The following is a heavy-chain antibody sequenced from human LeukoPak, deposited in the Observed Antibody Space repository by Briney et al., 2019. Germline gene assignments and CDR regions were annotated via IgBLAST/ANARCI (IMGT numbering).Heavy chain of an antibody. Sequence: GESLKISCKGSGYGFTSYWIGWVRQMPGKGLEWMGIIYPGDSDTRYSPSFQGQVTISADKSISTAYLQWSSLKASDTAMYYCARHGGSGYELYYYYYMDVWGKGTTVTVSS. J-gene: IGHJ6*03. D-gene: IGHD5-12*01. CDR1: GYGFTSYW. V-gene: IGHV5-51*01. CDR2: IYPGDSDT. CDR3: ARHGGSGYELYYYYYMDV.